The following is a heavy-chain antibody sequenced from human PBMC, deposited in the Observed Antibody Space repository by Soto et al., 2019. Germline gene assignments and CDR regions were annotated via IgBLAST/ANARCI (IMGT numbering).Heavy chain of an antibody. J-gene: IGHJ6*02. D-gene: IGHD1-26*01. CDR2: IYYSGST. CDR3: ARAEWGGSYYVSTYYYGMDV. Sequence: SETLSLTCTVSGGSISSYYWSWIRQPPGKGLEWIGYIYYSGSTNYNPSLKSRVTISVDTSKNQFSLKLSSVTAADTAVYYCARAEWGGSYYVSTYYYGMDVWGQGTTVTVSS. CDR1: GGSISSYY. V-gene: IGHV4-59*01.